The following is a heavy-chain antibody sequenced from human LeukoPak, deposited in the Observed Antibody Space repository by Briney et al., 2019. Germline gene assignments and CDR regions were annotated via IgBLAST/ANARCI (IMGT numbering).Heavy chain of an antibody. CDR2: IYPGDSDT. V-gene: IGHV5-51*01. Sequence: GESLKISCKGFGYSFTSYWIGWVRQMPGKGLEWMGIIYPGDSDTRYSPSFQGQVTISADKSISTAYLQWSSLKASDTAMYYCARRDDCSGGSCYSSFDYWGQGTLVTVSS. D-gene: IGHD2-15*01. J-gene: IGHJ4*02. CDR1: GYSFTSYW. CDR3: ARRDDCSGGSCYSSFDY.